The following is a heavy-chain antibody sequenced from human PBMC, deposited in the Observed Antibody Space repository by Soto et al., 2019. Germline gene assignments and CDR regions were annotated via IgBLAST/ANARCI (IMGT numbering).Heavy chain of an antibody. CDR2: INLFDGRA. J-gene: IGHJ6*02. Sequence: EEQLLPSGGGLVQPGGSLTLSCAASGGTFRAYGMSWIRQTPAKGLEWVSSINLFDGRAYYTDSVKGRFTISKDDSKSTVSLQLNSLRVDDTAIYCGARGGFYGKDHYYRGMDAGGQGRTVTFS. CDR1: GGTFRAYG. V-gene: IGHV3-23*01. D-gene: IGHD4-17*01. CDR3: ARGGFYGKDHYYRGMDA.